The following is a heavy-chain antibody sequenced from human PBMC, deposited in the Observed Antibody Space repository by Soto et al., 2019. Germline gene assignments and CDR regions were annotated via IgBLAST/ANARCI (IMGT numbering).Heavy chain of an antibody. CDR1: GGTFNSYA. J-gene: IGHJ6*02. Sequence: QVQLVQSGAEVKKPGSSVKVYCKASGGTFNSYAISWVRQAPGQGLEWMGGIIPISGTANYAQKFQGRVTITADESTSTAYMELSSLRSEDTAVYYCPRSQGSSTSLEIYYYYYYGMDVWGQGTTVTVSS. V-gene: IGHV1-69*01. D-gene: IGHD2-2*01. CDR3: PRSQGSSTSLEIYYYYYYGMDV. CDR2: IIPISGTA.